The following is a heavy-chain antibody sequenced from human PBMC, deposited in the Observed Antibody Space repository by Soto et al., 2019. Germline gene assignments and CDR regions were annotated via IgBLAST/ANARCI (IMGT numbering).Heavy chain of an antibody. V-gene: IGHV1-2*02. CDR3: VSLQTSGWPGVH. CDR1: GYSFSGYY. D-gene: IGHD6-25*01. Sequence: ASVKVSCKASGYSFSGYYIQWVRQAPGQGPEWLGWIYPNTETTDSSKKFQGRVTMTSVMSTRTVYMELRDLRSDDTAVYYCVSLQTSGWPGVHWGQGTLVTVSS. CDR2: IYPNTETT. J-gene: IGHJ4*02.